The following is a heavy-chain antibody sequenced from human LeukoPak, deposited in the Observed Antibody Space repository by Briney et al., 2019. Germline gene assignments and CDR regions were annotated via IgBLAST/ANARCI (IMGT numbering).Heavy chain of an antibody. CDR1: GDSISSGSSY. CDR2: IYTSGST. Sequence: SETLSLTCTVSGDSISSGSSYWSWIRQPAGKGLEWIGRIYTSGSTNYNPSLKSRATISVDTSKNQISLKLSSLTAADTAVYYCARVGGMVATYYLDYWGQGTLVTVSS. D-gene: IGHD5-12*01. J-gene: IGHJ4*02. CDR3: ARVGGMVATYYLDY. V-gene: IGHV4-61*02.